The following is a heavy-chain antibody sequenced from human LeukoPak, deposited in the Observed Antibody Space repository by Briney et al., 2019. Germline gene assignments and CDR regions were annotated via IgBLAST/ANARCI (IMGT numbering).Heavy chain of an antibody. CDR2: IYSDGPT. CDR1: EFTVSSSY. CDR3: AREPAAADSVYWYFDL. D-gene: IGHD6-13*01. J-gene: IGHJ2*01. Sequence: PGGSLRLPCAASEFTVSSSYMHWVRQAPGKGLEWVSVIYSDGPTYYADSVRGRFTISRDNSKNTLYLQMNSLRDEDTAVYYCAREPAAADSVYWYFDLWGRGTLVTVSS. V-gene: IGHV3-66*01.